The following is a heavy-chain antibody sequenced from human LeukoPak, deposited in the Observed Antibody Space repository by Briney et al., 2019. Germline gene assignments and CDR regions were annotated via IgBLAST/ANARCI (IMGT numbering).Heavy chain of an antibody. D-gene: IGHD5-18*01. CDR2: ISYDGSNK. CDR1: GFTFSSYG. Sequence: GGSLRLSCAASGFTFSSYGMPWVRQAPGKGLEWVAVISYDGSNKYYAGSVKGRFTISRDNSKNTLYLQMNSLRAEDTAVYYCAKDGIGGYSYVSYFDYGGQGTLVTVSS. CDR3: AKDGIGGYSYVSYFDY. V-gene: IGHV3-30*18. J-gene: IGHJ4*02.